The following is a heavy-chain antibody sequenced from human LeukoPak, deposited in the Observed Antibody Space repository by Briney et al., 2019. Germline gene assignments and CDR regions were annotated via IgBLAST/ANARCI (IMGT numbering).Heavy chain of an antibody. CDR2: ISSSSSTI. J-gene: IGHJ4*02. CDR1: GLRFSDYY. CDR3: ARVLHKRNYDSSTYYGY. Sequence: GGSLRLSCAASGLRFSDYYVSWIRQAPGKGLEWVSYISSSSSTIYYADSVKGRFTISRDNAKNSLYLQMNSLKAEDTAVYYCARVLHKRNYDSSTYYGYWGQGSLVTVSS. V-gene: IGHV3-11*04. D-gene: IGHD3-22*01.